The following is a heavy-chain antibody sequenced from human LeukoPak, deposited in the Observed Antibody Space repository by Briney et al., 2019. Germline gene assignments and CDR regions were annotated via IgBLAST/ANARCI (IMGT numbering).Heavy chain of an antibody. J-gene: IGHJ6*02. CDR3: ARGEVDTAMVGFYYYYGMDV. D-gene: IGHD5-18*01. CDR2: IYYSGST. Sequence: PSETLSLTCTVSGGSVSSGSYYWSWIRQPPGKGLEWIGYIYYSGSTNYNPSLKSRVTISVDTSKNQFSLKLSSVTAADTAVYYCARGEVDTAMVGFYYYYGMDVWGQGTTVTVSS. CDR1: GGSVSSGSYY. V-gene: IGHV4-61*01.